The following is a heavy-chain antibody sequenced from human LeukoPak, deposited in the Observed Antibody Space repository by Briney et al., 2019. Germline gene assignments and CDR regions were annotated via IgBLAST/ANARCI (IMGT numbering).Heavy chain of an antibody. Sequence: PSQTLSLSCTVSGGSISSGSYYWSWIRQPAGKGLEWIGRIYTSGSTNYNPSLKSRVTISVDTSKNQFSLKLSSVTAADTAVYYCARLGIAAAGTYYYYMDLWGKGTTVTVSS. CDR2: IYTSGST. CDR1: GGSISSGSYY. J-gene: IGHJ6*03. V-gene: IGHV4-61*02. D-gene: IGHD6-13*01. CDR3: ARLGIAAAGTYYYYMDL.